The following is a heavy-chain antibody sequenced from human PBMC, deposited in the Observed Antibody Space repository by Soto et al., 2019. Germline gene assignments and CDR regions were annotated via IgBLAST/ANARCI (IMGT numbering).Heavy chain of an antibody. D-gene: IGHD3-3*01. Sequence: GGSLRLSCAASGFTFSSYGMHWVRQAPGKGLEWVAVIWYDGSNKYYADSVKGRFTISRDNSKNTLYLQMNSLRAEDTAVYYCARDFWSGYSAGYGMDVWGQGTTVTVSS. CDR1: GFTFSSYG. J-gene: IGHJ6*02. CDR3: ARDFWSGYSAGYGMDV. V-gene: IGHV3-33*01. CDR2: IWYDGSNK.